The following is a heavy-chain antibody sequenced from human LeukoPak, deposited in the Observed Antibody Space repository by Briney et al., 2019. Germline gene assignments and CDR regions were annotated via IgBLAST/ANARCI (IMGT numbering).Heavy chain of an antibody. CDR1: GESVSGFY. J-gene: IGHJ3*02. CDR2: VYYTGSI. Sequence: KPSETLSLTCAVSGESVSGFYWNWIRQSTGKGLEWIGYVYYTGSIDYNPSLKSRATISIDTSRNQFSLKLISVTAADTAVYYCARHQWVPAFDIWGQGTTVTVSS. D-gene: IGHD1-26*01. CDR3: ARHQWVPAFDI. V-gene: IGHV4-59*08.